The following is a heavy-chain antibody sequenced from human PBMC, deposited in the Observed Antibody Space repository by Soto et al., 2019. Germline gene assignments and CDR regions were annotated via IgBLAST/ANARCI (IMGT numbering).Heavy chain of an antibody. CDR2: IYYSGST. Sequence: SETLSLTCTVSGGSISSGDYYWSWIRQPPGKGLEWIGYIYYSGSTYYNPSLKSRVTISVDTSKNQFSLKLSSVTAADTAVYYCARGKRYYDILTGPGWFDPWGQGTLVTVSS. CDR1: GGSISSGDYY. D-gene: IGHD3-9*01. J-gene: IGHJ5*02. CDR3: ARGKRYYDILTGPGWFDP. V-gene: IGHV4-30-4*01.